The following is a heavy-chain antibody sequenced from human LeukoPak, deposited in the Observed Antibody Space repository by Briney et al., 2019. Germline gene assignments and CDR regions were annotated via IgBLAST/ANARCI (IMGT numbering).Heavy chain of an antibody. CDR1: GFTVSSNY. Sequence: GESLSLSCAASGFTVSSNYMSWVRQAPGKGLEWVSVIYSSGSTYYEDSVKGRFTISIDTSKNPLYLKMNTLTAEDTAVYYCARGVFGGDLYYWGQGTLITVSS. V-gene: IGHV3-53*01. CDR2: IYSSGST. D-gene: IGHD2-21*02. CDR3: ARGVFGGDLYY. J-gene: IGHJ4*02.